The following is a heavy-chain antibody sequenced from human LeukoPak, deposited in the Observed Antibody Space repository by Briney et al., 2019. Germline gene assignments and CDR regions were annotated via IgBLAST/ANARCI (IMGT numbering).Heavy chain of an antibody. V-gene: IGHV4-59*01. D-gene: IGHD1-26*01. J-gene: IGHJ4*02. CDR2: IYSSGNT. CDR1: GDSISTYY. CDR3: ARLRWQLVGPYFDY. Sequence: SETLSLTCSFSGDSISTYYWSWIRQSPGKGLEWIGHIYSSGNTDYSSSLKSRVTISVDTSKRQFSLRLSSVTATDTAVYYCARLRWQLVGPYFDYWGQGILVTVSS.